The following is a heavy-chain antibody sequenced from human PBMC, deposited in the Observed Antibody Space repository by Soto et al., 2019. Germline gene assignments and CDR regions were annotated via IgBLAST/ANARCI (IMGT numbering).Heavy chain of an antibody. CDR1: GFTFSSYG. D-gene: IGHD3-16*01. V-gene: IGHV3-33*01. CDR3: ARSLRGGDFDY. CDR2: IWYDGSNK. J-gene: IGHJ4*02. Sequence: QVQLVESGGGVVQPGRSLRLSCAASGFTFSSYGMHWVRQAPGKGLEWVAVIWYDGSNKYYADSVKGRFTISRDNSKNTLFLKMNSLRDTDTAVYYCARSLRGGDFDYWGQGNLVTVSS.